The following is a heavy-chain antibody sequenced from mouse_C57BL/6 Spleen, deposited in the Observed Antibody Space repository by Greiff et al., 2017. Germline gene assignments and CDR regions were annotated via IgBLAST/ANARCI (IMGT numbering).Heavy chain of an antibody. V-gene: IGHV1-69*01. J-gene: IGHJ2*01. CDR3: ATFISDY. CDR2: IDPSDSYT. D-gene: IGHD1-1*01. Sequence: QVQLQQSGAELVMPGASVKLSCKASGYTFTSYWMHWVKQRPGQGLEWIGEIDPSDSYTNYNQKFKGKSTLTVDKSSSTAYMQLSSLTSEDSAVYYCATFISDYWGQGTTLTVSS. CDR1: GYTFTSYW.